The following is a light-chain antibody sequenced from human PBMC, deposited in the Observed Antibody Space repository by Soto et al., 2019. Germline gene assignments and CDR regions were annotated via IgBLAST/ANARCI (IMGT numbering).Light chain of an antibody. Sequence: EIVLTQSPATLSLSPGERATLSCRASQSVSSYLAWYQQKPGQAPRLLIYDASNRATGIPARFSGSGSGTDFALTISSLDPEDFAVYYCQQRSNWITFGQGKRLEIK. V-gene: IGKV3-11*01. CDR3: QQRSNWIT. CDR1: QSVSSY. J-gene: IGKJ5*01. CDR2: DAS.